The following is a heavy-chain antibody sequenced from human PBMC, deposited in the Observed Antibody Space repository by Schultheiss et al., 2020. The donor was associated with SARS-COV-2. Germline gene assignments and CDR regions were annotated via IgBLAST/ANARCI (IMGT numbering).Heavy chain of an antibody. D-gene: IGHD3-3*01. V-gene: IGHV3-30*07. CDR3: ARSYYDFWSGYYTSRNYYYYGMDV. CDR1: GFTFSSYA. Sequence: GGSLRLSCAASGFTFSSYAMHWVRQAPGKGLEWVAVISYDGSNKYYADSVKGRFTISRDNAKNSLYLQMNSLRAEDTAVYYCARSYYDFWSGYYTSRNYYYYGMDVWGQGTTVTVSS. CDR2: ISYDGSNK. J-gene: IGHJ6*02.